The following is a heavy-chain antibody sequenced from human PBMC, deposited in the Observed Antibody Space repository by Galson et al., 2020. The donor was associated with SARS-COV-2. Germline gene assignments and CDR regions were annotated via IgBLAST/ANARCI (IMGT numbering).Heavy chain of an antibody. CDR3: AKDIRDFLAAPAS. J-gene: IGHJ4*02. D-gene: IGHD6-6*01. CDR2: SSWNSGSI. V-gene: IGHV3-9*01. CDR1: RFTFDAYA. Sequence: PFAPPRFTFDAYAFHCVRTAPGKGLAWASGSSWNSGSIGYADSVKGRFTISRDNAKNSLYLQMNSLRAEDTALYYCAKDIRDFLAAPASGGQGTLVTVSS.